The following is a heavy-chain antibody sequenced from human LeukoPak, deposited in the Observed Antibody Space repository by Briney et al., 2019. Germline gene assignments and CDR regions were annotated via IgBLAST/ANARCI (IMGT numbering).Heavy chain of an antibody. D-gene: IGHD3-9*01. J-gene: IGHJ5*02. CDR2: INSDSGFT. V-gene: IGHV1-2*02. CDR1: GYTFTGYY. Sequence: ASVKVSCKASGYTFTGYYMKWVRQAPGQGLEWMGWINSDSGFTKYAQKFQGRVTMTRDTSITTVYMDPTRLTSDDTAVYYCARNFDMKGFDPWGQGTLVTVSS. CDR3: ARNFDMKGFDP.